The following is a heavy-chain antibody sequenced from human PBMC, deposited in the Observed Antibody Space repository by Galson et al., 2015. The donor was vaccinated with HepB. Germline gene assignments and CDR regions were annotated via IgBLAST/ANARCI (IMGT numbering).Heavy chain of an antibody. V-gene: IGHV3-7*01. D-gene: IGHD6-19*01. CDR1: GFTFSDYW. CDR3: ARHSSGWYGLFDY. Sequence: SLRLSCAASGFTFSDYWMSWVRQAPGKGLEWVANIKQDGGEKYYVDSVKGRFTISRDNAKNSLYLQMNSLRAEDTAVYYCARHSSGWYGLFDYWGQGTLVTVSS. CDR2: IKQDGGEK. J-gene: IGHJ4*02.